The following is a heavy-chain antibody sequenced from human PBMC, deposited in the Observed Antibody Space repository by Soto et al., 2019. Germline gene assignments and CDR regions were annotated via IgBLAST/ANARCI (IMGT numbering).Heavy chain of an antibody. V-gene: IGHV3-23*01. CDR1: GFTFSSYA. J-gene: IGHJ4*02. CDR2: ISGSGGST. CDR3: AKHRGGYYASFNY. Sequence: EVQLLESGGGLVQPGGSLRLSCAASGFTFSSYAMSWVRQAPGKGLEGVSAISGSGGSTYYADSVKSRFTISSDNAKNTLYVPKNSLRAEDTAVYYWAKHRGGYYASFNYWGQGTLVTVSS. D-gene: IGHD3-22*01.